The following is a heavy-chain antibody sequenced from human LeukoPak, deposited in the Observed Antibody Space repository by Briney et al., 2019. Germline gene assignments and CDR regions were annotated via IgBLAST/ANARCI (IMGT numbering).Heavy chain of an antibody. J-gene: IGHJ5*02. V-gene: IGHV4-34*01. Sequence: KPSETLSLTCAVYGGSFSGYYWSWIRQPPGKGLEWIGEINHSGSTNYNPSLKSRVTISVDTSKNQFSLKLSSVTAADTAVYYCARRITMVRGVIKGLDRWFDPWGQGTLVTVSS. CDR2: INHSGST. CDR3: ARRITMVRGVIKGLDRWFDP. D-gene: IGHD3-10*01. CDR1: GGSFSGYY.